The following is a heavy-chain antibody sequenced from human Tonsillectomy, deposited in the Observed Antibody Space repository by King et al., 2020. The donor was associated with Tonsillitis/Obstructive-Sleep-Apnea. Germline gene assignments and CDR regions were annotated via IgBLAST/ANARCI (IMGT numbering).Heavy chain of an antibody. V-gene: IGHV4-39*01. J-gene: IGHJ1*01. Sequence: QLQESGPGLVKPSETLSLTCTVSGGSISSSSYYWGWIRQPPGKGLEWIGNIYYSGTTYYNPSLKSRVAISVDTSKNQFSLKLSSVTAADTAVYSCARQVLGTTAEYFQHWGQGTLVTVSS. CDR1: GGSISSSSYY. D-gene: IGHD3-10*01. CDR3: ARQVLGTTAEYFQH. CDR2: IYYSGTT.